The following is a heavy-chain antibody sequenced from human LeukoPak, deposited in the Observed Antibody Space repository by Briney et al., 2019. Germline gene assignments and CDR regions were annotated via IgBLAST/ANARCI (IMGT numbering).Heavy chain of an antibody. D-gene: IGHD7-27*01. V-gene: IGHV2-70*17. CDR3: ARTLANWGLYFDY. CDR2: IDWDDDK. CDR1: GFSLSTSGMS. J-gene: IGHJ4*02. Sequence: SGPALVNPTQTLTLTCTFSGFSLSTSGMSVSWIRQPPGKALEWLARIDWDDDKFYGTSLKTRLTISKDTSKNQVVLTVTNMDPVDTATFYCARTLANWGLYFDYWGQGTLVTVSS.